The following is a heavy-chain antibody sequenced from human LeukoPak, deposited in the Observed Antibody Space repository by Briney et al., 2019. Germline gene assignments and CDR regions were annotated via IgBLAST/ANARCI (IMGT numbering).Heavy chain of an antibody. V-gene: IGHV3-23*01. CDR2: ISDSGGST. Sequence: GGSLRLSCAASGFTFSTLAMSWVRQAPGKGLEWVSGISDSGGSTYYADPVKGRFTISRDNSQNTLYLLMNSLRVEDTAVYYCAGYYVLNWFDPWGQGTLVTVSS. D-gene: IGHD3-3*01. CDR1: GFTFSTLA. J-gene: IGHJ5*02. CDR3: AGYYVLNWFDP.